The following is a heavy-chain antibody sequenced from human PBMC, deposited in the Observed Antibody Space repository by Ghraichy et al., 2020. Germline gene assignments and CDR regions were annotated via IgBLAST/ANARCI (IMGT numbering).Heavy chain of an antibody. CDR2: ISGSGGST. V-gene: IGHV3-23*01. J-gene: IGHJ3*02. CDR3: AKEFRSGWFNSPDAFDI. CDR1: GFTFSSYA. D-gene: IGHD6-19*01. Sequence: GESLNISCAASGFTFSSYAMSWVRQAPGKGLEWVSVISGSGGSTYNADSVKGRFTISRDNSKNTLYLQMNSLRAEDTAVYYCAKEFRSGWFNSPDAFDIWGQGTMVTVSS.